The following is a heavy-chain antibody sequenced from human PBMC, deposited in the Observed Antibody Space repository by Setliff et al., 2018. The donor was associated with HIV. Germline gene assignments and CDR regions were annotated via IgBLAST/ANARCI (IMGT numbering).Heavy chain of an antibody. Sequence: PSETLSLTCTVSGASINITNHYWGWIRQPPGEGLEWIGSVYYTGNTYYNTPLKSRVTISIDTSKNQLSLKMTSVTSTDTAVYYCARERVRNAAMIRYFDYWGQGKMVTVSS. V-gene: IGHV4-39*07. CDR3: ARERVRNAAMIRYFDY. CDR2: VYYTGNT. CDR1: GASINITNHY. J-gene: IGHJ4*02. D-gene: IGHD3-10*01.